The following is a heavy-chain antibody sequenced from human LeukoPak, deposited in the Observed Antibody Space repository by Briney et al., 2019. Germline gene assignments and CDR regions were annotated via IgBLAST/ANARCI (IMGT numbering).Heavy chain of an antibody. J-gene: IGHJ4*02. CDR2: ILYAGSTA. Sequence: PRGSPRLSCAASGFTFSNYGMHWVRQAPGKGLERGAVILYAGSTAQYTGSVKGRSPISRDNSKNTLYLQMGSLRPEDTAVYYCAKDYRRDGYNYYFDYWGQGTLATLSS. V-gene: IGHV3-30*18. D-gene: IGHD5-24*01. CDR1: GFTFSNYG. CDR3: AKDYRRDGYNYYFDY.